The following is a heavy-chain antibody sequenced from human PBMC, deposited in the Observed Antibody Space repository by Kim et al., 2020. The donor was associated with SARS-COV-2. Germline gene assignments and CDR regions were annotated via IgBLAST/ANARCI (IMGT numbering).Heavy chain of an antibody. Sequence: ASVKVSCKASGYTFTSYGISWVRQAPGQGLEWMGWISAYNGNTNYAQKLQGRVTMTTDTSTSTAYMELRSLRSDDTAVYYCARRGYSFGRDDAFDIWGQGTMVTVSS. CDR1: GYTFTSYG. J-gene: IGHJ3*02. CDR2: ISAYNGNT. CDR3: ARRGYSFGRDDAFDI. D-gene: IGHD5-18*01. V-gene: IGHV1-18*01.